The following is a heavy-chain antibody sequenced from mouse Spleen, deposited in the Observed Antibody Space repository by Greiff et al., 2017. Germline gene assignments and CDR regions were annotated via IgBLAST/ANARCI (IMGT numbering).Heavy chain of an antibody. J-gene: IGHJ3*01. D-gene: IGHD2-12*01. CDR1: GYTFTDYY. Sequence: EVQLQQSGPELVKPGASVKISCKASGYTFTDYYINWVKQSHEKSLEWIGDINPNNGYTTYNQKFKGRATLTADESSSTAYMEIRSLTSEDSAVYFCARTFSYSFAYWGQGTLVTVSA. CDR3: ARTFSYSFAY. V-gene: IGHV1-26*01. CDR2: INPNNGYT.